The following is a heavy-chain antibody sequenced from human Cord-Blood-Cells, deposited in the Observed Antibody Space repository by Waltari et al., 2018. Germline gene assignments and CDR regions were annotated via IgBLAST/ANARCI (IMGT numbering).Heavy chain of an antibody. CDR2: ITPNSGGT. Sequence: QVQLVQSGAEVKKPGASVKVSCKASGYTFTGYSMHWVRQAPGQGLEWMGWITPNSGGTNYAQKFQGWVTMTRDTSISTAYMELSRLRSDDTAVYYWARAQGPIIAAAGNWFDPWGQGTLVTVSS. J-gene: IGHJ5*02. CDR1: GYTFTGYS. V-gene: IGHV1-2*04. CDR3: ARAQGPIIAAAGNWFDP. D-gene: IGHD6-13*01.